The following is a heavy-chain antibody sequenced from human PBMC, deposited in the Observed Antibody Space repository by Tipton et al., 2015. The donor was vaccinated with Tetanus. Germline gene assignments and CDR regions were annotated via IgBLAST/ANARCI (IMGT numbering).Heavy chain of an antibody. CDR3: ARDQGGGRVVRLNWFDP. CDR1: GGSISGSPFF. Sequence: TLSLTCSVSGGSISGSPFFWNWIRQQPGKGPEWIGYIYYSGTTFYNPSLKSRVTISVDTSKNQFSLKMNSVTAADTAVYYCARDQGGGRVVRLNWFDPWGQGMLVTVSS. D-gene: IGHD6-6*01. V-gene: IGHV4-31*03. J-gene: IGHJ5*02. CDR2: IYYSGTT.